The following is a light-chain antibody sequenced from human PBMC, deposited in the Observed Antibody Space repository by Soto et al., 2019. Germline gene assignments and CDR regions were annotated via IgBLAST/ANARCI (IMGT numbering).Light chain of an antibody. CDR3: QTWGTDSWV. J-gene: IGLJ3*02. CDR1: SAHSNYA. V-gene: IGLV4-69*01. Sequence: QLVLTQSPSASASLGASVNLTCTLSSAHSNYAIAWHQQRPEKGPQYLMKLNSDGSHSKGDGIPDRFSGSSSGAERSLTISSLQSEDEADYYCQTWGTDSWVFGAGTKVTVL. CDR2: LNSDGSH.